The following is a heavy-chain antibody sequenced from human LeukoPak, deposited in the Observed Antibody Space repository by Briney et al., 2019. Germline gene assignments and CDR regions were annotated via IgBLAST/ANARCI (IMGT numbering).Heavy chain of an antibody. CDR1: GYTFTGYY. Sequence: GASVKVSCKASGYTFTGYYTHWVRQAPGQGLEWMGWINPNSGGTNYAQKFQGRDTMTRDTSISTAYMELSRLRSDDTAVYYCARVAIAVAGAPWFDYWGQGTLVTVSS. CDR3: ARVAIAVAGAPWFDY. CDR2: INPNSGGT. J-gene: IGHJ4*02. V-gene: IGHV1-2*02. D-gene: IGHD6-19*01.